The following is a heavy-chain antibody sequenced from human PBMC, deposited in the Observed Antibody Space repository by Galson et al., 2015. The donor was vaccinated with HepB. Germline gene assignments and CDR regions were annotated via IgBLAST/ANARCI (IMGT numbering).Heavy chain of an antibody. Sequence: SLRLSCAASEFTFSSHAMSWVRQAPGRGLEWVSAIINSGGTTVYADSVKGRFTISRDNPKNTLFLQMSSLRADDTAVYYCAKSPGGGSDWSFDYWGQGTLVTVSS. CDR1: EFTFSSHA. D-gene: IGHD6-19*01. J-gene: IGHJ4*02. V-gene: IGHV3-23*01. CDR3: AKSPGGGSDWSFDY. CDR2: IINSGGTT.